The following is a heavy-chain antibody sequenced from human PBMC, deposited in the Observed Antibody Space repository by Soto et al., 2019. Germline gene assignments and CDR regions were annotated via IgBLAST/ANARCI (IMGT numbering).Heavy chain of an antibody. V-gene: IGHV1-69*13. CDR2: IIPIFGTA. D-gene: IGHD2-15*01. CDR3: AVSIVVVTSADSYYYGMDV. Sequence: SVKVSCKASGDTFSNYAITWVRQAPGQGLDWMGGIIPIFGTANYAQKFQGTVTISADESTSTAYLELSSLRPEDTAMYYCAVSIVVVTSADSYYYGMDVWGQGTTVTVSS. CDR1: GDTFSNYA. J-gene: IGHJ6*02.